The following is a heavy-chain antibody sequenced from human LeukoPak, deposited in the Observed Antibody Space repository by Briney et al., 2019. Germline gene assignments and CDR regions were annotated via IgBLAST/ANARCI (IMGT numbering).Heavy chain of an antibody. J-gene: IGHJ4*02. CDR1: GGSISSYY. CDR2: THYSGST. D-gene: IGHD6-19*01. CDR3: AGGNGWYYF. Sequence: SETLSLTCTVSGGSISSYYCSWIRQPPGKGLEWIGYTHYSGSTNYNTSLRSRVTISVDTSKNEFSLKLTSVTAADTAVYYCAGGNGWYYFWGQGTLVTVSS. V-gene: IGHV4-59*01.